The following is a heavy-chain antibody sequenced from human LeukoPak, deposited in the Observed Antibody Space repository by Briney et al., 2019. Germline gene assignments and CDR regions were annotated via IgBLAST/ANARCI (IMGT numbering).Heavy chain of an antibody. CDR2: IKQDGSEK. CDR1: GFTFSSYW. D-gene: IGHD3-3*01. V-gene: IGHV3-7*01. CDR3: ARAPYDFWSGYLHGMDV. J-gene: IGHJ6*02. Sequence: PGGSLRLSCAASGFTFSSYWMSWVRQAPGKGLEWVANIKQDGSEKYYVDSVRGRFTISRDNAKNSLYLQMNSLRAEDTAVYYCARAPYDFWSGYLHGMDVWGQGTTVTVSS.